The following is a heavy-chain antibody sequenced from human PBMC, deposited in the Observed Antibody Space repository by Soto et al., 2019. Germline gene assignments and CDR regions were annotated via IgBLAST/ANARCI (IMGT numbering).Heavy chain of an antibody. D-gene: IGHD2-15*01. CDR2: INHSGST. CDR1: GGSFSGYY. J-gene: IGHJ5*02. Sequence: SETLSLTCAVYGGSFSGYYWSWIRQPPGKGLEWIGEINHSGSTNYNPSLKSRVTISVDTSKNQFSLKLSSVTAADTAVYYCARGSVGVVVVAPSGKLFDPCGQGTLVTV. V-gene: IGHV4-34*01. CDR3: ARGSVGVVVVAPSGKLFDP.